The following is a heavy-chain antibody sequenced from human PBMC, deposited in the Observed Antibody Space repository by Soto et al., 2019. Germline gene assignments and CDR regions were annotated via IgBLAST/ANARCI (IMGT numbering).Heavy chain of an antibody. CDR2: IYHSGST. V-gene: IGHV4-30-2*01. J-gene: IGHJ3*02. CDR1: GGSISSGGYS. Sequence: QLQLQESGSGLVKPSQTLSLTCAVSGGSISSGGYSWSWIRQPPGKGLEWIGYIYHSGSTYYNPSLKSRVTISVDRFKNQFSLKLSSVSAADTAVYYCARAVEMVTIHAFDIWGQGTMVTVSS. CDR3: ARAVEMVTIHAFDI. D-gene: IGHD5-18*01.